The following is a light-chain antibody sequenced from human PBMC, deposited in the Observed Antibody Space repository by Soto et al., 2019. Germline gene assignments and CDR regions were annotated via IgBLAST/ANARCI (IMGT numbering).Light chain of an antibody. Sequence: EIVLTQSPATLSLSPGERATLSCGASQSVSSSYLAWYQQKPGLVPRLLIYDASSRATGIPDRFSGSGSGTVFTLTISRLEPEDFAVYYCQQYGSSPYTFDQGTKLEIK. CDR2: DAS. V-gene: IGKV3D-20*01. CDR3: QQYGSSPYT. J-gene: IGKJ2*01. CDR1: QSVSSSY.